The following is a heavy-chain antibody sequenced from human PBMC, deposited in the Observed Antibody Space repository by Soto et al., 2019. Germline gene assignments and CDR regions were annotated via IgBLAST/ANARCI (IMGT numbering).Heavy chain of an antibody. CDR2: INAGNGNT. J-gene: IGHJ6*02. D-gene: IGHD6-19*01. CDR1: GYTFTSYA. Sequence: GASVKVSCKASGYTFTSYAMHWVRQAPGQRLEWMGWINAGNGNTKYSQKFQGRVTITRDTSASTAYMELSSLRSEDTAVYYCASKLLYEWLVDYGMDVWGQGTTVTVSS. CDR3: ASKLLYEWLVDYGMDV. V-gene: IGHV1-3*01.